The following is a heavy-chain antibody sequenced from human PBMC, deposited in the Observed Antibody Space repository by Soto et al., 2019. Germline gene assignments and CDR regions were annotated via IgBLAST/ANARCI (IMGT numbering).Heavy chain of an antibody. CDR2: IKEDGSEK. V-gene: IGHV3-7*01. CDR3: AREARR. J-gene: IGHJ3*01. CDR1: RFTFSGYW. Sequence: EVQLVESGGDLVQHVGSLRLSCADARFTFSGYWMYWVRQAPGKGMYWVANIKEDGSEKNYVDSVRGRFTIYRDNVKKTLYIQMNSLRAEDTAVYYCAREARRWGQGTMVTVS.